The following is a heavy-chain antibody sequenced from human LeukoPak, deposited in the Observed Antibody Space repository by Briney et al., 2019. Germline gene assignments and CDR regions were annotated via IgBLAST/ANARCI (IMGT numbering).Heavy chain of an antibody. V-gene: IGHV1-46*01. CDR2: INLSAGST. J-gene: IGHJ3*02. CDR3: ARGQYYSDTINYYSRHDAFDI. Sequence: ASVKVSCKASGYTFTSYYIHWVRQAPGQGLAWMGIINLSAGSTSYAQKFQGRLTMTRDTSTSTVYMELSSLGSEDTAVYYCARGQYYSDTINYYSRHDAFDIWGQGTMVTVSS. CDR1: GYTFTSYY. D-gene: IGHD3-22*01.